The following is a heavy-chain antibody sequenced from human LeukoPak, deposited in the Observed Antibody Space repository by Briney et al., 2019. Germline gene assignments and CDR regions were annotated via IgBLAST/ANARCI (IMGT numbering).Heavy chain of an antibody. D-gene: IGHD1-14*01. Sequence: SETLSLTCTVSGGSISSGDYYWSWIRQPPGKGLEWIGYIYYSGSTYYNPSLKSRVTISVDTSKNQFSLKLSSVTAADTAVYYCARLTRGGDALDIWGQGTMVTVSS. CDR3: ARLTRGGDALDI. CDR2: IYYSGST. J-gene: IGHJ3*02. V-gene: IGHV4-30-4*01. CDR1: GGSISSGDYY.